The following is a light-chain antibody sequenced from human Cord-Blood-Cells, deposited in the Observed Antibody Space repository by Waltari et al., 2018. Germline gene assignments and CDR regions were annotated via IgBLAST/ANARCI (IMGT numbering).Light chain of an antibody. J-gene: IGKJ2*01. Sequence: PDSLAVSLGERATINCKSSQSVLYSSNNKNYLAWYQQKPGQPPKLLIYWASTRESGVPDRFSGSGSGTDFTLTISSLQAEDVAVYYCQQYYSTPDTFGQGTKLEIK. CDR1: QSVLYSSNNKNY. CDR2: WAS. V-gene: IGKV4-1*01. CDR3: QQYYSTPDT.